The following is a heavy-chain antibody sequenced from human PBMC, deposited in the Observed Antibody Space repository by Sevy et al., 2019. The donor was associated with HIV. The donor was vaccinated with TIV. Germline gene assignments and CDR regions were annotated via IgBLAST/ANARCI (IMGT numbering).Heavy chain of an antibody. D-gene: IGHD3-10*01. Sequence: GGSLRLSCAASGFTFSNAWMSWVRPAPGKGLEWVGRIKGKIYHGTIDYAAPVKGRFSISRDDSKNTLYLQMNSLKTEDTAVYYCTTATWSQEDYYNSWGQGTLVTVSS. CDR2: IKGKIYHGTI. CDR1: GFTFSNAW. J-gene: IGHJ5*02. CDR3: TTATWSQEDYYNS. V-gene: IGHV3-15*01.